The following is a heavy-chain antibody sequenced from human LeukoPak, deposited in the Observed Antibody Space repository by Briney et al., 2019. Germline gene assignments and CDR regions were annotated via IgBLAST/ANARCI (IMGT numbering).Heavy chain of an antibody. CDR1: GFTVSSNC. Sequence: GGSLRLSCAASGFTVSSNCMSWVRQAPGKGLEWVSLLYSAGTTFYADSVKGRFTISRDNSKSTLYLQMNSLRAEDTAVYYCASLGRTIFGVVTDPLRRWFDPWGQGTLVTVSS. J-gene: IGHJ5*02. D-gene: IGHD3-3*01. CDR3: ASLGRTIFGVVTDPLRRWFDP. V-gene: IGHV3-53*05. CDR2: LYSAGTT.